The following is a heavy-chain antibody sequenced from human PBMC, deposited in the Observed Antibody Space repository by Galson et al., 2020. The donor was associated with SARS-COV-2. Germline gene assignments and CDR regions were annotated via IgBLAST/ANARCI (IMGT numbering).Heavy chain of an antibody. Sequence: GGSLRLSCAASGFTFSSYSMNWVRQAPGKGLEWVSSISSSSSYIYYADSVKGRFTISRDNAKNSLYLQMNSLRAEDTAVYYCARDGYSSYYYYYGMDVWGQGTTVTVSS. J-gene: IGHJ6*02. CDR2: ISSSSSYI. D-gene: IGHD6-13*01. V-gene: IGHV3-21*01. CDR1: GFTFSSYS. CDR3: ARDGYSSYYYYYGMDV.